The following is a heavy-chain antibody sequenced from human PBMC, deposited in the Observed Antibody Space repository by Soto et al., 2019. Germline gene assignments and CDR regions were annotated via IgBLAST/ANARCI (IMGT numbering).Heavy chain of an antibody. J-gene: IGHJ4*02. CDR3: AREGNLGRWLQPLDF. V-gene: IGHV4-59*01. D-gene: IGHD5-12*01. CDR2: IYYSGST. CDR1: GDSISSYY. Sequence: SETLSLTCTVSGDSISSYYWSWIRQPPGKGLEWIGYIYYSGSTNYNPSLKSRVSMSVDTSKNQFSLRLISVTAADTAKYFCAREGNLGRWLQPLDFWGQGTLVTVS.